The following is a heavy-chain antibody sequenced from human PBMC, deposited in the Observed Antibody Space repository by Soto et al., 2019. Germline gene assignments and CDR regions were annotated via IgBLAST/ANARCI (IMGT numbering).Heavy chain of an antibody. CDR2: IPSRGRP. D-gene: IGHD5-12*01. V-gene: IGHV4-30-4*01. CDR1: GASVAGGSYY. CDR3: ARDTYSGYDFGL. J-gene: IGHJ5*02. Sequence: QVQLRESGPGLVKPSQTLSLTCSVSGASVAGGSYYWSWVRQPPGKGLEWIGYIPSRGRPFYNPSLTSRGTISEDTSTNQLSLQLTSVTAADTAVYYCARDTYSGYDFGLWGQGTLVTVSS.